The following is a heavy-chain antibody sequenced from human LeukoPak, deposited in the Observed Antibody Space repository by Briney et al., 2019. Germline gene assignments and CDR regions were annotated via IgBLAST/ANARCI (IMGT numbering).Heavy chain of an antibody. Sequence: GRSLRLSCAAPGFTFSSYGMHWVRQAPGKGLEWVAVIWYDGSNKYYADSVKGRFTISRDNSKNTLYLQMNSLRAEDTAVYYCAKAHSNYYYYYMDVWGKGTTVTVSS. CDR2: IWYDGSNK. CDR3: AKAHSNYYYYYMDV. D-gene: IGHD4-11*01. CDR1: GFTFSSYG. J-gene: IGHJ6*03. V-gene: IGHV3-33*06.